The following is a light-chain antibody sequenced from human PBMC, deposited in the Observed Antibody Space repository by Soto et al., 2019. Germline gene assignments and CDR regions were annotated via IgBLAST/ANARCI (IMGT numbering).Light chain of an antibody. CDR2: AAS. Sequence: DIRMTQSPSSLSASVGDRVTLTCRASETISTFLNWYQHKPGRAPKLLIYAASRLQSGVPSRFSGSGSGTDFTLTINGLQPEDFASYYCQQSYSLSPITFGQGTRLEI. V-gene: IGKV1-39*01. CDR1: ETISTF. J-gene: IGKJ5*01. CDR3: QQSYSLSPIT.